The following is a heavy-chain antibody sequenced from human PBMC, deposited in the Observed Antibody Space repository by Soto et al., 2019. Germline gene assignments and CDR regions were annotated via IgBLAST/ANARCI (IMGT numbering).Heavy chain of an antibody. CDR3: GKGNSKWGTGDAFDI. D-gene: IGHD7-27*01. CDR1: GGSFSTYY. CDR2: INHSGSN. J-gene: IGHJ3*02. V-gene: IGHV4-34*01. Sequence: PSETLSLTCVVSGGSFSTYYYNWIRQSPGKGLEWIGEINHSGSNNYSPSLKSRVTMSLDTSKNQFSLKLTSVTAEDTAVYYCGKGNSKWGTGDAFDIWGQGTMVTVSS.